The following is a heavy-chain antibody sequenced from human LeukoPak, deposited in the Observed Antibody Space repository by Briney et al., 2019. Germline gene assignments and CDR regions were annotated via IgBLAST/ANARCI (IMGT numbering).Heavy chain of an antibody. CDR2: IHYSGST. D-gene: IGHD6-19*01. V-gene: IGHV4-59*02. CDR1: GGSVSSHY. J-gene: IGHJ4*02. Sequence: SETLSLTCTVSGGSVSSHYWSWIRQPPGKGLEWIGYIHYSGSTNYNPSLKSRVTISVDTSKNQFSLKLSSVTAADTAVYYCARVLDGYSSGWYYFDYWGQGTLVTVSS. CDR3: ARVLDGYSSGWYYFDY.